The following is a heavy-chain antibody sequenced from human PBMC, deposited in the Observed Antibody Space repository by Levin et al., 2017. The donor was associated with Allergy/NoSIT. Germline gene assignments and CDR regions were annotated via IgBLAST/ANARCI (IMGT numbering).Heavy chain of an antibody. CDR2: ISWDGGST. CDR1: GFTFDDYT. V-gene: IGHV3-43*01. CDR3: AKEVNSSGYSYYYYYGMDV. Sequence: PGGSLRLSCAASGFTFDDYTMHWVRQAPGKGLEWVSLISWDGGSTYYADSVKGRFTISRDNSKNSLYLQMNSLRTEDTALYYCAKEVNSSGYSYYYYYGMDVWGQGTTVTVSS. D-gene: IGHD3-22*01. J-gene: IGHJ6*02.